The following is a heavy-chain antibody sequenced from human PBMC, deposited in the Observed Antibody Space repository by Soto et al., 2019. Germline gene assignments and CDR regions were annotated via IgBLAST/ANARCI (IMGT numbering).Heavy chain of an antibody. CDR2: ISAYNGNT. CDR1: GYTFTSYG. CDR3: ARVPYYYDSGGLVHGWFDP. V-gene: IGHV1-18*01. D-gene: IGHD3-22*01. Sequence: ASVKVSCKASGYTFTSYGISWVRQAPGQGLEWMGWISAYNGNTNYAQKLQGRVTMTTDTSTSTAYMELRSLRSDDTAVYYCARVPYYYDSGGLVHGWFDPWGQGTLVTVSS. J-gene: IGHJ5*02.